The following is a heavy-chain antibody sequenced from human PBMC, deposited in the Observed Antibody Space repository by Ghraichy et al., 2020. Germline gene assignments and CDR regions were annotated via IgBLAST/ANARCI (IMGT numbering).Heavy chain of an antibody. CDR3: AREHRTRYYFDS. J-gene: IGHJ4*02. V-gene: IGHV4-31*03. CDR2: IYYSSST. Sequence: SETLSLTCSVSGDSINNGAYYWSWIRQHPERGLEWIGYIYYSSSTYYNPSLGGRVSMSGDTSKNQLLLKLTSVTSADTALYYCAREHRTRYYFDSWVQGALVTVSS. CDR1: GDSINNGAYY. D-gene: IGHD3-9*01.